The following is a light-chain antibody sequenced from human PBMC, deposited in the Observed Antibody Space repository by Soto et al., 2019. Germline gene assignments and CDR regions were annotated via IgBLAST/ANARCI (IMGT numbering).Light chain of an antibody. Sequence: DIQMTQSPSSLSASVGDRVTITCRASQSISSYLNWYQQKPGKAPNLLIYAASSLQSGVPSRFSGSGSGTDFTLTIXSRQPEDFATYYCQQSYSSSWTFGQGTTVEIK. CDR1: QSISSY. V-gene: IGKV1-39*01. CDR3: QQSYSSSWT. J-gene: IGKJ1*01. CDR2: AAS.